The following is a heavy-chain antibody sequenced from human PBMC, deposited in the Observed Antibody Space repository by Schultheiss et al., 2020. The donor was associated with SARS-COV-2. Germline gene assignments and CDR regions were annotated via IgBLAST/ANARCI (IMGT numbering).Heavy chain of an antibody. CDR2: TYHRSKWHN. V-gene: IGHV6-1*01. Sequence: SQTLSLTCAISGDSVTSNSAAWNWIRQSPSRGLEWLGRTYHRSKWHNDYAVSVKSRITINPDTSKNQVSLQLSSVTAADTAVYFCARAVRAVIIVYDHFYMDVWGKGTTVTVSS. CDR1: GDSVTSNSAA. CDR3: ARAVRAVIIVYDHFYMDV. J-gene: IGHJ6*03. D-gene: IGHD3-10*01.